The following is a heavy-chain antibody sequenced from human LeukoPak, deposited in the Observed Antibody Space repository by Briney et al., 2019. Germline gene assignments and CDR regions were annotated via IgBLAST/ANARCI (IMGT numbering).Heavy chain of an antibody. CDR1: GGTFSSYA. CDR2: IIPIFGTA. J-gene: IGHJ6*03. D-gene: IGHD2-2*01. CDR3: ARDRFRPLGYCSSTSCYDYYYYMDV. V-gene: IGHV1-69*13. Sequence: GASVKVSCKASGGTFSSYAISWVRQAPGQGLEWMGGIIPIFGTANYAQKFQGRVTITADESTSTAYMELSSLRSEDTAVYYCARDRFRPLGYCSSTSCYDYYYYMDVWGKGTTVTISS.